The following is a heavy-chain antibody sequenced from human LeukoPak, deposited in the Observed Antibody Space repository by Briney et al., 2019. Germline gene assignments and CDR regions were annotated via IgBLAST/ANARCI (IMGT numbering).Heavy chain of an antibody. CDR1: TGSSSISSYY. Sequence: PSETLSLTCTFSTGSSSISSYYWGWIRQPPGKGLEWIGSIFYSGSTYYNPSLKSRVTISVDTSKHQFSLKLRSVTAADTAVYYCAAYYSDRNVFDHWGQGTLVTVSS. CDR2: IFYSGST. D-gene: IGHD3-10*02. CDR3: AAYYSDRNVFDH. J-gene: IGHJ4*02. V-gene: IGHV4-39*01.